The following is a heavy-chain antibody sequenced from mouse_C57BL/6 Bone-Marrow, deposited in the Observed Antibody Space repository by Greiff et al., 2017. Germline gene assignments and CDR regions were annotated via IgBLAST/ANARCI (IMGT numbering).Heavy chain of an antibody. V-gene: IGHV1-26*01. CDR2: INPNNGGT. J-gene: IGHJ2*01. CDR3: ARARNTHY. CDR1: GYTFTDYY. Sequence: VQLQQSGPELVKPGASVKISCKASGYTFTDYYMNWVKQSHGKSLEWIGDINPNNGGTSYNQKFKGKATLTVDKSSSTAYMELRSLTSEDSAVYYCARARNTHYWGQGTTLTVSS.